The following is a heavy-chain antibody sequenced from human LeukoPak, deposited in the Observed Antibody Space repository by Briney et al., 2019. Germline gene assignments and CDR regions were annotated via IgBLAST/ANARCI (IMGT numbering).Heavy chain of an antibody. CDR2: IYYSGST. V-gene: IGHV4-59*08. D-gene: IGHD6-13*01. CDR1: GGSISSYY. Sequence: PSETLSLTCTVSGGSISSYYWSWIRQPPGKGLEWIGYIYYSGSTYYNPSLKSRVTISVDTSKNQFSLKLSSVTAADTAVYYCARRLSSSWNDAFDIWGQGTMVTVSS. CDR3: ARRLSSSWNDAFDI. J-gene: IGHJ3*02.